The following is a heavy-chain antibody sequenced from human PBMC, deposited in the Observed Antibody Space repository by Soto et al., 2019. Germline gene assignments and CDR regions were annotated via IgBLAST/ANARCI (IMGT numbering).Heavy chain of an antibody. J-gene: IGHJ5*02. Sequence: QVQLQESGPGLVKPSQTLSLTCTVSGGSISSYVYYWIRIRQHQGKGLVWNVYFYYSGNTNYNPSLKSRVTISVDTSKNQFSLKLSSVTAADTAVYDCARVGCSNWFDPWGQGTLVTVSS. CDR2: FYYSGNT. V-gene: IGHV4-31*03. CDR1: GGSISSYVYY. D-gene: IGHD1-26*01. CDR3: ARVGCSNWFDP.